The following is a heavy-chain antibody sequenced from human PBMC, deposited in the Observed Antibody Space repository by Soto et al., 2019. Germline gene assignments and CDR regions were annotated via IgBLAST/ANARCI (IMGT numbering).Heavy chain of an antibody. J-gene: IGHJ2*01. CDR1: GFTFRSYA. V-gene: IGHV3-23*01. CDR3: AKDNGPPGTSDWYFDF. Sequence: PGGSLRLSCAASGFTFRSYAMSWVRQAPGKGLEWVSGISSNGGRTYYADPVKGRFTISRDNSKNTLYLQMNSLRAEDTALYYCAKDNGPPGTSDWYFDFWGRGTLVTVPQ. CDR2: ISSNGGRT. D-gene: IGHD2-8*01.